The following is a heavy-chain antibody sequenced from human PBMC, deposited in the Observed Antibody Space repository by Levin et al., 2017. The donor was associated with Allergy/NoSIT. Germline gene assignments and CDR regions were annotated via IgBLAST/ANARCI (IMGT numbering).Heavy chain of an antibody. CDR1: GFTVSSNY. CDR2: FYSGGGT. V-gene: IGHV3-66*02. Sequence: LSLTCAASGFTVSSNYMSWVRQAPGKGLEWVSVFYSGGGTYSADSVKGRFTISRDNSKSTLYLQMNSLRTEDTAVYYCAREYCSGGTCYGAFDIWGQGTMVTVSS. CDR3: AREYCSGGTCYGAFDI. D-gene: IGHD2-15*01. J-gene: IGHJ3*02.